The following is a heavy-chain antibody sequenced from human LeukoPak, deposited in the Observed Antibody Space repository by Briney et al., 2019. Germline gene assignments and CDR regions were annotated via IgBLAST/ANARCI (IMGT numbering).Heavy chain of an antibody. CDR3: ARHGTSGTNLNWFDP. D-gene: IGHD1-1*01. CDR2: IYYSGST. CDR1: GGSISSYY. J-gene: IGHJ5*02. Sequence: SETLSLTCTVSGGSISSYYWSWIRQPPGKGLEWIGYIYYSGSTNYNPSLKSRVTISVDTSKNQFSLKLSSVTAADAAVYYCARHGTSGTNLNWFDPWGQGTLVTVSS. V-gene: IGHV4-59*01.